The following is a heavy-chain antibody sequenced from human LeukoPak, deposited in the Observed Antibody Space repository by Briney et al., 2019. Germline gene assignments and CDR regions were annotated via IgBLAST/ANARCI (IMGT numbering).Heavy chain of an antibody. D-gene: IGHD2-15*01. J-gene: IGHJ4*02. CDR2: INTNTRNP. Sequence: ASVKVSCKASGYTFTSRAINWVRQAPGQGLEWMGWINTNTRNPTYAQGFTGRFVFSLDTSVSTAYLQISSLKAEDTAMYYCARGGYPYLSTWYSDYWGQGTLVTVSS. V-gene: IGHV7-4-1*02. CDR1: GYTFTSRA. CDR3: ARGGYPYLSTWYSDY.